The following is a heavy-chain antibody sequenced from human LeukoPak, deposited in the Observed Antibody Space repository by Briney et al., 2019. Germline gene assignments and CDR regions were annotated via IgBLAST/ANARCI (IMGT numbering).Heavy chain of an antibody. D-gene: IGHD2-2*01. CDR3: ARAAVSQLGFDY. CDR1: GGSISSYY. CDR2: IYYSGST. V-gene: IGHV4-59*12. J-gene: IGHJ4*02. Sequence: SETLSLTCTVSGGSISSYYWSWVRQPPGKGLEGVGYIYYSGSTNYNPSLKSRVTISVDTSKNQFSLKPRSVTAADTAVYYCARAAVSQLGFDYWGQETLVTVSS.